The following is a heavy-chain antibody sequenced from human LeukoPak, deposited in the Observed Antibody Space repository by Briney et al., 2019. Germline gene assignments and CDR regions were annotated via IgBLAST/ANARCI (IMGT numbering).Heavy chain of an antibody. CDR2: INHSGST. CDR3: ARGHNVATITGGMDV. V-gene: IGHV4-34*01. Sequence: SETLSLTCAVYGGSFSGYYWSWIRQPPGKGLEWIGEINHSGSTNYNPSLKSRVTISVDTSKNQFSLKLSSVTAAYTAVYYCARGHNVATITGGMDVWGKGTTVTVSS. CDR1: GGSFSGYY. D-gene: IGHD5-12*01. J-gene: IGHJ6*04.